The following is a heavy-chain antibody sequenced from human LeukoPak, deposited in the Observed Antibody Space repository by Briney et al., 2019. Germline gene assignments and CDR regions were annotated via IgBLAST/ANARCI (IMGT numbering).Heavy chain of an antibody. Sequence: PGGSLRLSCAASGFTFSSYWMHWVRHAPGKGLVWVSRINSDGSSTSYADSVKGRFTISRDNAKNTLYLQMNSLRAEDTAVYYCARDPVSIAVALNAFDIWGQGTMVTVSS. D-gene: IGHD6-19*01. CDR2: INSDGSST. V-gene: IGHV3-74*01. CDR1: GFTFSSYW. CDR3: ARDPVSIAVALNAFDI. J-gene: IGHJ3*02.